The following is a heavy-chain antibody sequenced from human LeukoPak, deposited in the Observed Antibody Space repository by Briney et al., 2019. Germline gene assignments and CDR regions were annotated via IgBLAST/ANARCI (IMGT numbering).Heavy chain of an antibody. J-gene: IGHJ4*02. CDR2: ISSSSGTI. D-gene: IGHD6-19*01. Sequence: PGGSLRLSCAASGFTVSSNYMSWVRQAPGKGLEWVSYISSSSGTISYADSVRGRFTISSDNAKNSLYLQMNSLRAEDTAVYYCARDHSSGWYSDYFDYWGQGTLVTVSS. V-gene: IGHV3-48*01. CDR1: GFTVSSNY. CDR3: ARDHSSGWYSDYFDY.